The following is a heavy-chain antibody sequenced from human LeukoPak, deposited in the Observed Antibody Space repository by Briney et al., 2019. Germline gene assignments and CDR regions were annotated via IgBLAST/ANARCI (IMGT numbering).Heavy chain of an antibody. CDR1: GYTFTSYH. Sequence: ASVKVSCKASGYTFTSYHMHWVRQAPGQGLEWMGWINPNSGGTNYAQKFQGRVTMTRDTSISTAYMELRSLRSDDTAVYYCARDSWTVTPASGGLPATPPNDYWGQGTLVTVSS. CDR2: INPNSGGT. J-gene: IGHJ4*02. CDR3: ARDSWTVTPASGGLPATPPNDY. D-gene: IGHD4-17*01. V-gene: IGHV1-2*02.